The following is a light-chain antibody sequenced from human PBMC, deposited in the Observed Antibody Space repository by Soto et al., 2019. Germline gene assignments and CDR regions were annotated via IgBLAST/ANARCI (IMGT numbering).Light chain of an antibody. CDR3: QQTYSTPPT. CDR1: QSISSY. J-gene: IGKJ2*01. V-gene: IGKV1-39*01. CDR2: AAS. Sequence: DIQMTQSPSSLSASVGDRVSITCRASQSISSYLNWYQQTPGKAPKLLIYAASSLQSGVPSRFSGSGSGTDFTLTISSLQPGDFATYYCQQTYSTPPTFGQGTKLEIK.